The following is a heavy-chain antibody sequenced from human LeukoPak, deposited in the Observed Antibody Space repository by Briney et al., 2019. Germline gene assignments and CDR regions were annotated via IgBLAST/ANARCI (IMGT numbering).Heavy chain of an antibody. V-gene: IGHV1-18*04. D-gene: IGHD2-2*01. CDR2: ISAYNGKT. Sequence: GASVKVSCKASGYTFTSYGISWVRQAPGQGVEWMGWISAYNGKTNYAQKRQGRVTMTTDTSTSTAYMEQRSLRSDDTAVYYCARAVPAAMHGAFDIWGQGTMVTVSS. CDR3: ARAVPAAMHGAFDI. CDR1: GYTFTSYG. J-gene: IGHJ3*02.